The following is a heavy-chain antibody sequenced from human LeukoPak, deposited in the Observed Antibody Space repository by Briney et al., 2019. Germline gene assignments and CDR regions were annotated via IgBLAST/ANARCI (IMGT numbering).Heavy chain of an antibody. Sequence: GGSLRLSCAASGFTSSSYAMSWVRQAPGKGLEWVSAISGSGGSTYYADSVKGRFTISRDNSKNTLYLQMNSLRAEDTAVYYCAKDQRYCGGDCYSSFDYWGQGTLVTVSS. CDR2: ISGSGGST. V-gene: IGHV3-23*01. CDR1: GFTSSSYA. D-gene: IGHD2-21*02. J-gene: IGHJ4*02. CDR3: AKDQRYCGGDCYSSFDY.